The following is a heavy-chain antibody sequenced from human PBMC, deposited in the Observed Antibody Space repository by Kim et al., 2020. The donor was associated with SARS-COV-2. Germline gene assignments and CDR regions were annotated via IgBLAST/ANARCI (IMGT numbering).Heavy chain of an antibody. J-gene: IGHJ4*02. CDR3: ARVRGYSGYGYFDY. D-gene: IGHD5-12*01. V-gene: IGHV1-69*01. Sequence: AQQFQGRVTITADESTSHAYMELSSLGAGDTAVYYCARVRGYSGYGYFDYWGQGTLVTVSS.